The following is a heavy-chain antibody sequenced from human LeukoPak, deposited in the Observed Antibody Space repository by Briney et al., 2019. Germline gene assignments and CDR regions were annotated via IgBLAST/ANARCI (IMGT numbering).Heavy chain of an antibody. J-gene: IGHJ4*02. CDR2: IKQDGSDK. CDR3: ARDPYDSSWGLCYFDY. Sequence: PGGSLRLSCAASGFTFSSYWMSGVRQAPGKGLEWVANIKQDGSDKYYVDSVKGRFTISRDNATNSLYLQMNSLRAEDTAVYYCARDPYDSSWGLCYFDYWGQGNLVTVSS. CDR1: GFTFSSYW. D-gene: IGHD3-22*01. V-gene: IGHV3-7*04.